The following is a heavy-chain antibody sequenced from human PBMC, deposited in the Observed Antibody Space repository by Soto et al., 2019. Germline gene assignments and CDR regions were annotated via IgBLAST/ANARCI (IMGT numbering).Heavy chain of an antibody. Sequence: QVQLVQSGAEVKKPGASVKVSCKASGYTFTSYAMHWVRQAPGQRLEWMGWINAGNGNTKYSQKFQGRVTITRDTSASTAYMELSSLRSGDTAVYYCASSSCSSTSCYYYYYGMDVWGQGTTVTVSS. CDR3: ASSSCSSTSCYYYYYGMDV. V-gene: IGHV1-3*01. CDR2: INAGNGNT. D-gene: IGHD2-2*01. J-gene: IGHJ6*02. CDR1: GYTFTSYA.